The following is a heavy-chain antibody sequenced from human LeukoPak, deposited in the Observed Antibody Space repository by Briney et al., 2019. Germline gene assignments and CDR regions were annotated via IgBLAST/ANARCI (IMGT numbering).Heavy chain of an antibody. J-gene: IGHJ6*02. CDR1: GFTFSNFW. V-gene: IGHV3-53*01. Sequence: GGSLRLSCAASGFTFSNFWMSWVRQAPGKGLEWVSVIYSGGSTYYADSVKGRFTISRDNSKNTLYLQMNSLRAEDTAVYYCARDRYDILTGFSFWGQGTTVTVSS. CDR3: ARDRYDILTGFSF. D-gene: IGHD3-9*01. CDR2: IYSGGST.